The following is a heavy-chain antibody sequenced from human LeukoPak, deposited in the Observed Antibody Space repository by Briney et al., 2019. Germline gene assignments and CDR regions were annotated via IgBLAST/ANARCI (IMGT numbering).Heavy chain of an antibody. J-gene: IGHJ4*02. Sequence: GGSLRLSCAAPGFTFSSYGMHWVRQAPGKGLEWVAVISYHGSDKYYADSVKGRFTISRDNSKNTLFLQMNSLRAEDTAVYYCAKDLGRWLHYFDFWGQGTLVTVSS. CDR1: GFTFSSYG. V-gene: IGHV3-30*18. CDR2: ISYHGSDK. CDR3: AKDLGRWLHYFDF. D-gene: IGHD5-24*01.